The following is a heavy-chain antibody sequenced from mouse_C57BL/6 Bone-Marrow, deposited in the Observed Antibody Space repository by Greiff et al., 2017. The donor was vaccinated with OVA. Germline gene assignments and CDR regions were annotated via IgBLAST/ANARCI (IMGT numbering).Heavy chain of an antibody. CDR2: IDPETGGT. CDR3: TRGPAYYSNFAWFAY. CDR1: GYTFTDYE. J-gene: IGHJ3*01. Sequence: VQLQQSGAELVRPGASVTLSCKASGYTFTDYEMHWVKQTPVHGLEWIGAIDPETGGTAYNQKFKGKAILTADKSSSTAYMELRSLTSEDSAVYYCTRGPAYYSNFAWFAYWGQGTLGTVSA. D-gene: IGHD2-5*01. V-gene: IGHV1-15*01.